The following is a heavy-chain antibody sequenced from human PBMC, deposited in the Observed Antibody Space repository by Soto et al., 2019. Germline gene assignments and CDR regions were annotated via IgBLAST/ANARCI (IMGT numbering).Heavy chain of an antibody. CDR1: GFSFSSYT. CDR2: ISSDGRNK. D-gene: IGHD2-21*02. J-gene: IGHJ4*02. Sequence: QVQLVESGGGVVQPGRSLRLSCAASGFSFSSYTMHWVRQAPGKGLEWVAVISSDGRNKYYADPVKGRVTISRDNSKNKLYLQMNSLSSEDTAVYFCAREDVIVMVTAANVDFWGQGTLVTVSS. CDR3: AREDVIVMVTAANVDF. V-gene: IGHV3-30*04.